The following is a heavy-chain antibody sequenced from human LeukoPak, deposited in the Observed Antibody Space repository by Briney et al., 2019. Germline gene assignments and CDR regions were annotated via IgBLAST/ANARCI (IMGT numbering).Heavy chain of an antibody. CDR3: TGHGLSPHDN. J-gene: IGHJ4*02. V-gene: IGHV3-74*01. D-gene: IGHD3-22*01. Sequence: GGSLRLSCAASGFTFSSHYMNWVRQAPGKGLVWVSRINPDGSSTSYADSVKGRFTISRDNAKNTLNLQMNSLSPEDTAVYYCTGHGLSPHDNWGQGTLVTVSS. CDR2: INPDGSST. CDR1: GFTFSSHY.